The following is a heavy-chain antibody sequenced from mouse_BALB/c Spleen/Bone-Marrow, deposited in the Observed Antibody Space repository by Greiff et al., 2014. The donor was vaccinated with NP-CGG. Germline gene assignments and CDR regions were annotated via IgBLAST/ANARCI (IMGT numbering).Heavy chain of an antibody. CDR1: GFTFNTYA. CDR2: IRSKSNNYAT. Sequence: EVKLVESGGGLVQPKGSLKLSCAASGFTFNTYAMNWVRQAPGKGLEWVARIRSKSNNYATYYADSVKDRFTISRDDSQSMLYPQMNNLKTEDTAMYYCVRPHYYGSSYRYAMDYWGQGTSVTVSS. V-gene: IGHV10-1*02. CDR3: VRPHYYGSSYRYAMDY. J-gene: IGHJ4*01. D-gene: IGHD1-1*01.